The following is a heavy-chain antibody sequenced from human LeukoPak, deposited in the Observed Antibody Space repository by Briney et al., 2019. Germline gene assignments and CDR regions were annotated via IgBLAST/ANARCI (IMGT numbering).Heavy chain of an antibody. J-gene: IGHJ6*03. Sequence: ASVKLSCKASGYTFTNFDLNWVRQAPGQGLEWVGWINPNNGNADYAQRFQGRVTMTRDTAISTVYMELSSLTYEDSAVYYCARPTSRPSNYYSMDVWGKGTTVIVSS. CDR3: ARPTSRPSNYYSMDV. CDR2: INPNNGNA. V-gene: IGHV1-8*01. CDR1: GYTFTNFD. D-gene: IGHD6-13*01.